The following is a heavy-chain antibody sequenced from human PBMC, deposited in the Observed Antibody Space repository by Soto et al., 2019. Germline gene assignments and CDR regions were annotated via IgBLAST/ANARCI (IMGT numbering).Heavy chain of an antibody. CDR3: AKEGPEYYYDSSGYYSGPVDY. CDR1: GFTSSSYG. D-gene: IGHD3-22*01. CDR2: ISYDGSNK. Sequence: GGSLRLSCAASGFTSSSYGMHWVRQAPGKGLEWVAVISYDGSNKYYADSVKGRFTISRDNSKNTLYLQMNSLRAEDTAVYYCAKEGPEYYYDSSGYYSGPVDYWGQGT. V-gene: IGHV3-30*18. J-gene: IGHJ4*02.